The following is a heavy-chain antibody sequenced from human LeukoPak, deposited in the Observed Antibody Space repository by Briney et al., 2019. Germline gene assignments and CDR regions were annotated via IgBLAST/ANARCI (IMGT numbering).Heavy chain of an antibody. D-gene: IGHD3-22*01. V-gene: IGHV4-59*08. CDR3: ARQERGYDGSGHRAFDI. CDR2: IYYSGST. CDR1: GGSISSYY. J-gene: IGHJ3*02. Sequence: SETLSLTCTVSGGSISSYYWSWIRQPPGKGLEWIGYIYYSGSTYYNPSLKSRVTLSVDTSKNQFSLKLGSVTAADTAVYYCARQERGYDGSGHRAFDIWGQGTMVTISS.